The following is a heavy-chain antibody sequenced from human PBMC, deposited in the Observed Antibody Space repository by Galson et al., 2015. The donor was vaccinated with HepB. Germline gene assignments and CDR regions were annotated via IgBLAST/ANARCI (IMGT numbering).Heavy chain of an antibody. D-gene: IGHD3-3*01. Sequence: SLRLSCAASGFMFEDYAMYWVRQAPGKGLEWVSLITWDGGRIYYADSVKGRFTISRDNIKNSLYLEMNSLRPEDTALYYCAKDIESSRFPEGAKDVWGHGTTVIVSS. CDR3: AKDIESSRFPEGAKDV. V-gene: IGHV3-43D*04. CDR1: GFMFEDYA. CDR2: ITWDGGRI. J-gene: IGHJ6*02.